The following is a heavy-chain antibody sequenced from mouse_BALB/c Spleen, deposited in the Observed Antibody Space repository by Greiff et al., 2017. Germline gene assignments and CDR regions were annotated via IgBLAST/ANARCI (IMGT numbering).Heavy chain of an antibody. CDR2: IWGDGST. Sequence: VMLVESGPGLVAPSQSLSITCTVSGFSLTGYGVNWVRQPPGKGLEWLGMIWGDGSTDYNSALKSRLSISKDNSKSQVFLKMNSLQTDDTARYYCARGPYDGYYVGAMDYWGQGTSVTVSS. J-gene: IGHJ4*01. CDR3: ARGPYDGYYVGAMDY. D-gene: IGHD2-3*01. CDR1: GFSLTGYG. V-gene: IGHV2-6-7*01.